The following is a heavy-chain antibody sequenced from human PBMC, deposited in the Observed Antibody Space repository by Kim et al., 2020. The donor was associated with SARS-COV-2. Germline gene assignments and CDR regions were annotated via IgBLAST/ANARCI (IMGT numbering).Heavy chain of an antibody. CDR3: VRQVAGSNFDV. Sequence: YAESVKGRFTISRDNSKNTVYLQLNILGAEDTAIYYCVRQVAGSNFDVWGQWTMVTVSS. J-gene: IGHJ3*01. V-gene: IGHV3-23*05. D-gene: IGHD3-10*01.